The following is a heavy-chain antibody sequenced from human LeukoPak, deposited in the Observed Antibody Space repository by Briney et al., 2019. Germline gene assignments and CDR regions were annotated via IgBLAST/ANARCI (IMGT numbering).Heavy chain of an antibody. D-gene: IGHD6-13*01. CDR2: IYSGGST. Sequence: GGSLRLSCAASGLTVSSNYMSWVRQAPGKGLEWVSVIYSGGSTYYADSVKGRFTISRDNSKNTLYLQMNSLRAEDTAVYYCARDRKAAGFDYWGQGTLVTVSS. V-gene: IGHV3-53*01. J-gene: IGHJ4*02. CDR1: GLTVSSNY. CDR3: ARDRKAAGFDY.